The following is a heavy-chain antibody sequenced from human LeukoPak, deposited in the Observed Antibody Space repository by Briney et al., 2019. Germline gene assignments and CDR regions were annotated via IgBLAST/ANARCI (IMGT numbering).Heavy chain of an antibody. V-gene: IGHV4-59*08. CDR2: IFYSEHH. CDR3: ARHDGNWNREFDY. Sequence: PSETLSLTCAVSGGSISSYYWSWLRQPPGKGLEWIGYIFYSEHHTYNPSLKSRLTISVDTSKNQFSLKLSSVTAADTAVYYCARHDGNWNREFDYWGQGTLVTVSS. J-gene: IGHJ4*02. D-gene: IGHD1-1*01. CDR1: GGSISSYY.